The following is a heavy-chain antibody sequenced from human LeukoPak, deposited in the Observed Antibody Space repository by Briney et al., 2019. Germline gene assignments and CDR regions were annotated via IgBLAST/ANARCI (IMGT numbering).Heavy chain of an antibody. J-gene: IGHJ4*02. CDR1: GGSISSYY. D-gene: IGHD3-10*01. CDR2: IYYSGST. Sequence: SETLSLTCSVSGGSISSYYWSWIRQPPGKVLEWIGYIYYSGSTYYNPSLKSRVTISVDTSKNQFSLKLSSVTAADTAVYYCARTRYYYNSRSYGAPYYFDYWGQGTLVTVSS. V-gene: IGHV4-59*04. CDR3: ARTRYYYNSRSYGAPYYFDY.